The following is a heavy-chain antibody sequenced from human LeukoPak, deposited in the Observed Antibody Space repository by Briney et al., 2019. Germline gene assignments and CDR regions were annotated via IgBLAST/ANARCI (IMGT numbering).Heavy chain of an antibody. CDR1: GGSFNDYY. V-gene: IGHV4-34*01. CDR3: AVGNVAENKDYFDY. Sequence: SETLSLTCAVYGGSFNDYYWNWIRQPPGKGLEWIGEINLRGSTTYNPSLKSRVTISLDESKNQFSLKLSSVTAADTAVYYCAVGNVAENKDYFDYWGQGTLVTVSS. CDR2: INLRGST. D-gene: IGHD2-15*01. J-gene: IGHJ4*02.